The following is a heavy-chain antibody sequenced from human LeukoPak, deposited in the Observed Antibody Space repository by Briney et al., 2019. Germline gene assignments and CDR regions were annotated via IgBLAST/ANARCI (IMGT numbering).Heavy chain of an antibody. CDR1: GGSFSGYY. V-gene: IGHV4-34*01. Sequence: PSETLSLTCAVYGGSFSGYYWSWIRQPPGKGLEWNGEINHSGSTNYNPSLKSRVTISVDTSKNQFSLKLSSVTAADTALYYCAREIHYDSSGQRSLHAFDIWGQGTMVTVSS. CDR2: INHSGST. CDR3: AREIHYDSSGQRSLHAFDI. D-gene: IGHD3-22*01. J-gene: IGHJ3*02.